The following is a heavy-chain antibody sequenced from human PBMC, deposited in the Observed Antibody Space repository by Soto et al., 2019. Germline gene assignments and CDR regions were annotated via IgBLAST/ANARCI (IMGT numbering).Heavy chain of an antibody. Sequence: QVQLVESGGGVVQPGRSLRLSCAASGFTFSSYAMHWVRQAPGKGLEWVAVISYDGSNKYYADSVKGRFTISRDNSKNTLYLQMNSLRAEATAVYYCASLGNTYYYGSGSFRNWFDPWGQGTLVTVSS. CDR1: GFTFSSYA. CDR2: ISYDGSNK. D-gene: IGHD3-10*01. J-gene: IGHJ5*02. V-gene: IGHV3-30-3*01. CDR3: ASLGNTYYYGSGSFRNWFDP.